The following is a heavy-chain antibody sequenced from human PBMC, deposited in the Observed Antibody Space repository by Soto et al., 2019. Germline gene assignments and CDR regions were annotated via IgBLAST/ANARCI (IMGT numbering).Heavy chain of an antibody. CDR3: ARRQWLVGGYYYGMDV. D-gene: IGHD6-19*01. J-gene: IGHJ6*02. CDR1: GYTFTSYG. CDR2: TSAYNGNT. Sequence: QVQLVQSGAEVKKPGASVKVSCKASGYTFTSYGISWVRQAPGQGLEWMGWTSAYNGNTNYAQKLQGRVTMTTDTSTSTDYMELRSRRSDDTAVYYCARRQWLVGGYYYGMDVWGQGTTVTVSS. V-gene: IGHV1-18*01.